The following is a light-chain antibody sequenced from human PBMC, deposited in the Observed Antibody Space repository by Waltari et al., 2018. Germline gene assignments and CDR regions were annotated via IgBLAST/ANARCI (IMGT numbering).Light chain of an antibody. V-gene: IGKV1-9*01. Sequence: DIQLTQSPSFLSASVGARVTITCRASQGISTSLAWYQQKSGKAPKLLIYVASTLQSGVPSRFSGSGSGTEFTLTISTLQPEDFATYYCQQLSGYPLTFGGGTTVEI. CDR1: QGISTS. J-gene: IGKJ4*01. CDR3: QQLSGYPLT. CDR2: VAS.